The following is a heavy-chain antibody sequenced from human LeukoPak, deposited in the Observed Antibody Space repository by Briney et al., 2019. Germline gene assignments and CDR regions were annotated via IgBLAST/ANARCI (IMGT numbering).Heavy chain of an antibody. D-gene: IGHD2-8*01. V-gene: IGHV4-34*01. CDR2: INHSGST. CDR3: ARAAYRYCTNGVCHDNWFDP. CDR1: GGSFSGYY. Sequence: PSETLSLTCAVYGGSFSGYYWSWIRQPPGKGLEWIGEINHSGSTNYNPSLKSRVTISVDTSKNQFSLKLSSVTAADTAVYYCARAAYRYCTNGVCHDNWFDPWGQGTLVTVSS. J-gene: IGHJ5*02.